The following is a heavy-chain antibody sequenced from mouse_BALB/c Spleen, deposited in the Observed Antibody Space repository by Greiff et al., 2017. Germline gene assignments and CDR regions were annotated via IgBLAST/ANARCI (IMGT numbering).Heavy chain of an antibody. CDR2: ISSGSSTI. CDR3: ARNRYDESLAMDY. CDR1: GFTFSSFG. J-gene: IGHJ4*01. Sequence: EVKLMESGGGLVQPGGSRKLSCAASGFTFSSFGMHWVRQAPEKGLEWVAYISSGSSTIYYADTVKGRFTISRDNPKNTLFLQMTSLRSEDTAMYYCARNRYDESLAMDYWGQGTSVTVSS. D-gene: IGHD2-14*01. V-gene: IGHV5-17*02.